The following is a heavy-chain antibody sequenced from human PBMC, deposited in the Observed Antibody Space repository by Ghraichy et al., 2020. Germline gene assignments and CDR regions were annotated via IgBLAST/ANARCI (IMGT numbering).Heavy chain of an antibody. CDR1: GFAFRHYA. CDR2: ISGDGGST. CDR3: AKRLMYDTYEYHDHYFDY. V-gene: IGHV3-23*01. J-gene: IGHJ4*02. Sequence: GGSLRLSCVASGFAFRHYAMSWVRQAPGKGLEWVSGISGDGGSTYYADSVKGRFTISRDNSKNTLFWEMNSLRAEDTAFYFCAKRLMYDTYEYHDHYFDYWGQGTLVTVSS. D-gene: IGHD3-16*01.